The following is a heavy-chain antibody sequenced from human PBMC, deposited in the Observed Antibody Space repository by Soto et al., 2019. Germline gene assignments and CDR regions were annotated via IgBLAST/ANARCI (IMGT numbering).Heavy chain of an antibody. V-gene: IGHV4-30-2*01. D-gene: IGHD6-19*01. Sequence: SETLSLTCAVSGGSISSGGYSWGWIRQPPGKGLEWIGYIYHSGYTYYNPSLKSRVTISVDRSKNQFSLKLSSVTAADTAVYYCARIAVAGTYFDYWGQGTLVTVSS. CDR1: GGSISSGGYS. CDR2: IYHSGYT. CDR3: ARIAVAGTYFDY. J-gene: IGHJ4*02.